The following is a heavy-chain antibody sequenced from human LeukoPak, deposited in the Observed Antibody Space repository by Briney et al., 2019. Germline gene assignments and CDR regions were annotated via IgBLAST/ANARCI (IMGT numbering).Heavy chain of an antibody. J-gene: IGHJ4*02. CDR3: ARRVVNYYDSSGYYSNDDFDY. D-gene: IGHD3-22*01. V-gene: IGHV4-39*01. CDR2: IYYSGST. CDR1: GGSISSSSYY. Sequence: PSETLSLTCTVSGGSISSSSYYWGWIRQPPGKGLEWIVSIYYSGSTYYNPSLKSRVTISVDTSKNQFSLKLSSVTAADTAVYYCARRVVNYYDSSGYYSNDDFDYWGQGTLVTVSS.